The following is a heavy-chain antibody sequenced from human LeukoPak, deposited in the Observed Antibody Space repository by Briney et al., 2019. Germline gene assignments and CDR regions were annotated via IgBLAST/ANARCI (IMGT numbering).Heavy chain of an antibody. J-gene: IGHJ4*02. CDR2: INPNSGGT. Sequence: ASVKVSCKASGYTFTGYYMHWVRQAPGQGLEWMGWINPNSGGTNYAQKFQGRVTMTRDTSISTAYMELSRLRSDDTAVYYCARDVGTAMASDYWGQGTLVTVSS. V-gene: IGHV1-2*02. CDR3: ARDVGTAMASDY. D-gene: IGHD5-18*01. CDR1: GYTFTGYY.